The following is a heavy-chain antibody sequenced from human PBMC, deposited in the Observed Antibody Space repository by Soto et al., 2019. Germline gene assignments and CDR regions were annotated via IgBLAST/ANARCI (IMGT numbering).Heavy chain of an antibody. Sequence: QVQLVQSGAEVKKPGSSVKVSCKGSGGAFSSYAISWVRQSPGQGLEWMGGIIPIFGTANYAQKFQGRVTITADESTSTAYMELSSLRSEDKAVYYCARVGRYYDWLPLDYWGQGTLVTVSS. CDR3: ARVGRYYDWLPLDY. CDR1: GGAFSSYA. CDR2: IIPIFGTA. J-gene: IGHJ4*02. D-gene: IGHD3-9*01. V-gene: IGHV1-69*12.